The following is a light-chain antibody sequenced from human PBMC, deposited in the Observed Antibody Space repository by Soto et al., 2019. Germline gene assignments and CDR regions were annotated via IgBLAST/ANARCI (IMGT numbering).Light chain of an antibody. Sequence: IGLTQSPATLSVSPGERATPSCRASQSVTTNMAWYQQKPGQAPRLLIYGASTRATGIPARFSGSGSGTDFTLTISSLQSEDFAVYYCQQYNNWPPWTFGQGTKVDIK. CDR2: GAS. J-gene: IGKJ1*01. CDR3: QQYNNWPPWT. V-gene: IGKV3-15*01. CDR1: QSVTTN.